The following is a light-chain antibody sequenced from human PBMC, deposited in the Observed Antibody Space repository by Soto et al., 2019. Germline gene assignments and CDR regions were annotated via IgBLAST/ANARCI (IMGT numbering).Light chain of an antibody. V-gene: IGKV1-39*01. J-gene: IGKJ2*01. CDR1: QSISNY. Sequence: DIQMTQSPSSLSASVGDRVTITCRASQSISNYLNWYQQKPGKAPKLLIYAASSLQSGVPSRFSGSGSGTDFTLTISSLQPEDFATYYCQQGYSSPYTFGQGTKVEIK. CDR2: AAS. CDR3: QQGYSSPYT.